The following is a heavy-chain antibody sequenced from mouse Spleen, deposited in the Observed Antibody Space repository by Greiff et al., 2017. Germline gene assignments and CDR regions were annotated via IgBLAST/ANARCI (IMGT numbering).Heavy chain of an antibody. CDR1: GYTFTSYW. CDR3: VRGSRFTTATGAMDY. V-gene: IGHV1-64*01. CDR2: IHPYSGST. J-gene: IGHJ4*01. Sequence: VQLQQPGAELVKPGASVKLSCKASGYTFTSYWMHWVKQRPGQGLEWIGMIHPYSGSTNYNEKFKSKATLTVDKSSSTAYMQLSSLTSEDSAVYYCVRGSRFTTATGAMDYWGQGTSVTGSS. D-gene: IGHD1-2*01.